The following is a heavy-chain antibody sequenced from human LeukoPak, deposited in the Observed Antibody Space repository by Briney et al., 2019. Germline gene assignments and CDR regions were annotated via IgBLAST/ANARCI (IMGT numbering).Heavy chain of an antibody. Sequence: GSLRLSCAASGFTFSSYAMSWVRQPPGKGLEWIGTIYYTGISYYNPSLESRVTSSLDTSKNQFSLTLNSVTAADTAVYYCVRADYNGGNPGSFDIWGRGTMATVSS. D-gene: IGHD2-8*01. CDR1: GFTFSSYA. J-gene: IGHJ3*02. CDR2: IYYTGIS. CDR3: VRADYNGGNPGSFDI. V-gene: IGHV4-39*07.